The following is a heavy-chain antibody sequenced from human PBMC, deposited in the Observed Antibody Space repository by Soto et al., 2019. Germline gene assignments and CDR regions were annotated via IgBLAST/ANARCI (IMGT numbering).Heavy chain of an antibody. CDR2: ISGSGGST. CDR1: GFTFSSYA. Sequence: GSLRLSCAASGFTFSSYAMSWVRQAPGKGLEWVSAISGSGGSTYYADSVKGRFTISRDNSKNTLYLQMNSLRAEDTAVYYCAKRNSWYSSSWYNDYWGQGTLVTVSS. CDR3: AKRNSWYSSSWYNDY. V-gene: IGHV3-23*01. J-gene: IGHJ4*02. D-gene: IGHD6-13*01.